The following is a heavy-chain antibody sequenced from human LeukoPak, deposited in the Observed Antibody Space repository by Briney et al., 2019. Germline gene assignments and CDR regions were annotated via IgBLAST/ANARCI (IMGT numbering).Heavy chain of an antibody. CDR3: ARDGGIGFPFDF. V-gene: IGHV3-7*01. CDR2: IRHDGSDK. CDR1: GFTFSGYW. D-gene: IGHD3-16*01. J-gene: IGHJ4*02. Sequence: GGSLGLSCAASGFTFSGYWMSWVRQAPGKGLEWVANIRHDGSDKYYVDSVKGRFTISRDNAKNSLSLQMNSLRVEDTAVYYCARDGGIGFPFDFWGQGTLVTVSS.